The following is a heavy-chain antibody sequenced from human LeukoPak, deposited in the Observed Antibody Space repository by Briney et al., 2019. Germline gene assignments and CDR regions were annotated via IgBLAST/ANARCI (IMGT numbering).Heavy chain of an antibody. J-gene: IGHJ6*02. CDR3: ATAGSSELLWDYAMDV. Sequence: GGSLSLLCSASGFTVSSLYMRWVRQAPGKGLEWVSLIYSGGSTYYPDGVKGRFTISRHSSKNTLHLQMNSLRVEDTAVYYCATAGSSELLWDYAMDVWGQGTTVTVSS. CDR1: GFTVSSLY. CDR2: IYSGGST. V-gene: IGHV3-53*04. D-gene: IGHD3-10*01.